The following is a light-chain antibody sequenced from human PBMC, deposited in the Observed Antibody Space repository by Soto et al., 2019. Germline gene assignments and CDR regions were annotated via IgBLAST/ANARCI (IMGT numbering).Light chain of an antibody. Sequence: QSVLTQPPSASGSPGQSAPTSCTGNISDAGGYDYVSWYQQHPGKAPKLMIYEVTIRPSGVSDRFSGSKSGTSASLAVSGLRSEDEADYYCAVWDDNLSGVVFGGGTKVTVL. CDR2: EVT. CDR1: ISDAGGYDY. V-gene: IGLV2-8*01. CDR3: AVWDDNLSGVV. J-gene: IGLJ2*01.